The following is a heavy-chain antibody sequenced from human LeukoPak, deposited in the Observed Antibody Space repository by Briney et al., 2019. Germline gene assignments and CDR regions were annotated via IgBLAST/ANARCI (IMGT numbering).Heavy chain of an antibody. J-gene: IGHJ5*02. D-gene: IGHD2-2*02. CDR2: ISAYNGNT. V-gene: IGHV1-18*01. Sequence: ASVKVSCKASGYTFTSYGISWVRQAPGQGLEWMGWISAYNGNTNYAQKLQGRVTMTTDTSTSTAYMELRSLRSEDTAVYYCARGCSSTSCYTGEYNWFDPWGQGTLVTVSS. CDR3: ARGCSSTSCYTGEYNWFDP. CDR1: GYTFTSYG.